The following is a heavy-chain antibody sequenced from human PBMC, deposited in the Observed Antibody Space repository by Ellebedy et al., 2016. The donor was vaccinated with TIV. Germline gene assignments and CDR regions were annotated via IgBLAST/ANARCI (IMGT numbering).Heavy chain of an antibody. V-gene: IGHV1-8*01. CDR2: MNPTSGNT. Sequence: AASVKVSCKASGYTFTSYDINRVRQAPGQGLEWMGWMNPTSGNTEYAQKFQGRVTMTRNTSITTAFMELSSLRSEDTAVYYWARGPFMLTFGGVIMDVWGQGTTVTVSS. CDR3: ARGPFMLTFGGVIMDV. J-gene: IGHJ6*02. CDR1: GYTFTSYD. D-gene: IGHD3-16*02.